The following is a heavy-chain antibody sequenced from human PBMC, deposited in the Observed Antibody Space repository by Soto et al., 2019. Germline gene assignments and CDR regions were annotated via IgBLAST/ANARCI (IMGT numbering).Heavy chain of an antibody. D-gene: IGHD1-26*01. Sequence: GEYLKISCKGSGYSFNSYWIGLVRPMPGKGLEWMGIIYPGDSDTRYNPSLQGPVTISADKSISTAYLQWISLKASDTAMYYCARQDKSGSYPLLVDWGQGTLVTVSS. CDR2: IYPGDSDT. CDR3: ARQDKSGSYPLLVD. CDR1: GYSFNSYW. J-gene: IGHJ1*01. V-gene: IGHV5-51*01.